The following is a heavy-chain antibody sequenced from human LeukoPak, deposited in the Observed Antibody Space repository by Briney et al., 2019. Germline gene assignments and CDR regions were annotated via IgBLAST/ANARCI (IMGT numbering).Heavy chain of an antibody. D-gene: IGHD2-2*01. V-gene: IGHV5-51*01. CDR1: GYSFTNYW. J-gene: IGHJ4*02. Sequence: GESLKISCKGSGYSFTNYWIGWARQMPGKGPEWMGIIYPGDSDTRYSQSFQGQVTISADKSISTAYLQWSSLKASDTAMYYCARVLVGSSLRDYWGQGTLVTVSS. CDR2: IYPGDSDT. CDR3: ARVLVGSSLRDY.